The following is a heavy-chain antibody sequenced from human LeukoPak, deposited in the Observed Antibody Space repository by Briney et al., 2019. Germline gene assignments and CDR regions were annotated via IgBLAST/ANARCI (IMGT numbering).Heavy chain of an antibody. D-gene: IGHD6-6*01. CDR3: ARDPSSWHFDD. Sequence: PSETLSLTCTVSGGSISSSSYYWGWIRQPPGKGLEWIGSIYYSGSTYYNPSLKSRVTISVDTSKNQFSLKLTSVTAADTAVYYCARDPSSWHFDDWGQGTPVTVSS. CDR1: GGSISSSSYY. J-gene: IGHJ4*02. V-gene: IGHV4-39*07. CDR2: IYYSGST.